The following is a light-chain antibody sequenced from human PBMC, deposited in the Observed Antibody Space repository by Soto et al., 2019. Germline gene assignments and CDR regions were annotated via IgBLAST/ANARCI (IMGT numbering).Light chain of an antibody. CDR2: AAS. CDR1: RGIGDR. CDR3: QKYNSVPFT. V-gene: IGKV1-27*01. J-gene: IGKJ3*01. Sequence: DIQMTQSPSSLSASVGDRVTITCRASRGIGDRLAWYQQRPGGPPKLLIYAASTLQSGVPPRFSGSGSGTDFTLPISSLQPEDVATYFCQKYNSVPFTFGPGTEVDVK.